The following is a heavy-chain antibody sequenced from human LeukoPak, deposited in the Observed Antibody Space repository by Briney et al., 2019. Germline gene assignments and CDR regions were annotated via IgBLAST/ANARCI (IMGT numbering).Heavy chain of an antibody. CDR2: IYYSGST. J-gene: IGHJ5*02. D-gene: IGHD1-14*01. CDR1: GDSISSYY. V-gene: IGHV4-59*01. CDR3: ARESRYGHWFDP. Sequence: SETLSLTCTVSGDSISSYYWSWIRQPPGKGLEWIGYIYYSGSTNYNPSLKSRVTISVDTSKNQFSLKLSSVTAADTAVYYCARESRYGHWFDPWGQGTLVTVSS.